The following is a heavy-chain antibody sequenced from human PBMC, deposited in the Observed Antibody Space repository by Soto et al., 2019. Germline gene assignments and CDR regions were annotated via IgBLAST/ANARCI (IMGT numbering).Heavy chain of an antibody. Sequence: QVQLVQSGAEVKKPGASVIVSCKASGYSFTTYYIHWVRQAPGQGLEWMGIINPTGGSTTYAPKLQGRVTMTRDASTSTVYMELSSLRSEDTAVYYCARALHYFGSRSSLDYWGQGTLVTVSS. V-gene: IGHV1-46*01. CDR2: INPTGGST. D-gene: IGHD3-10*01. CDR1: GYSFTTYY. CDR3: ARALHYFGSRSSLDY. J-gene: IGHJ4*02.